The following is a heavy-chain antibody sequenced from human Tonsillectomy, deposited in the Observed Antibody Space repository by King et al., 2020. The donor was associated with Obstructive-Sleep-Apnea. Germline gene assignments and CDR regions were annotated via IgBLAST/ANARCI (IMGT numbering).Heavy chain of an antibody. J-gene: IGHJ4*02. CDR3: ARVGPSQTDY. V-gene: IGHV4-38-2*02. Sequence: VQLQESGPGLVKPSETLSLTCTVSGYSISSDYYWGWIRQPPGKGLEWIATIYPSGSTYYNPSLKSRFTISVDTSKNQFPLRLRSVTAADTAVYYCARVGPSQTDYWGQGTLVTVSS. D-gene: IGHD3-16*01. CDR2: IYPSGST. CDR1: GYSISSDYY.